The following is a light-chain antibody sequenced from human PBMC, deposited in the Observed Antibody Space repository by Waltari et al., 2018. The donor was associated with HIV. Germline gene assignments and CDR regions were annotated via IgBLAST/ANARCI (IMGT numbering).Light chain of an antibody. J-gene: IGLJ2*01. CDR2: DVS. CDR1: SSDVGAYDY. CDR3: CSYAGSDTFVL. Sequence: QSALTQPRSVSGSPGQSVSISCTGTSSDVGAYDYVSWYQQHPGKAPKLMICDVSKRPSGVPDRFSGSKSDNTASLTISGLQAEDEADYYCCSYAGSDTFVLFGGGTKLTIL. V-gene: IGLV2-11*01.